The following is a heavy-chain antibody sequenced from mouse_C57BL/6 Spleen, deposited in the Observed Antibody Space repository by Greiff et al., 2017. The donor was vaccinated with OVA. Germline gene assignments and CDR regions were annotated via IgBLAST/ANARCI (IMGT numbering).Heavy chain of an antibody. CDR2: INPNNGGT. CDR3: AVWLRREDY. V-gene: IGHV1-22*01. Sequence: VQLKESGPELVKPGASVKMSCKASGYTFTDYNMHWVKQSHGKSLEWIGYINPNNGGTSYNQKFKGKATLTVNKSSSTAYMELRSLTSEDSAVYYCAVWLRREDYWGQGTTLTVSS. D-gene: IGHD2-2*01. J-gene: IGHJ2*01. CDR1: GYTFTDYN.